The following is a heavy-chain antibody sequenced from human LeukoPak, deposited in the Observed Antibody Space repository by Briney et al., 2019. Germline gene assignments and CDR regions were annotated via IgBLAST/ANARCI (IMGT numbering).Heavy chain of an antibody. V-gene: IGHV3-9*01. J-gene: IGHJ4*02. CDR1: GFTFDDYA. CDR3: ASLLNI. D-gene: IGHD2/OR15-2a*01. CDR2: ISWNSGSI. Sequence: GGSLRLSCAASGFTFDDYAMHWVRQAPGKGLEWVSGISWNSGSIGYADSVKGRFTISRDNAKNSLYLQMNSLRAEDTALYYCASLLNIWGQGTLVTVSS.